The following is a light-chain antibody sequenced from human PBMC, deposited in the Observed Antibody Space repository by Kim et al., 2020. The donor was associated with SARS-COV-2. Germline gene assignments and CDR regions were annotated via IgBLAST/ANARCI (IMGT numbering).Light chain of an antibody. J-gene: IGLJ7*01. CDR2: WNN. CDR1: IIIIGYEG. Sequence: RPTATLTSTGRIIIIGYEGATWLHRHPDHPPKLLSHWNNNRPSRLSETFSSTTSGNPASLTDCGLQPDDEADYYCTAWDSRLSGCVFGDGTQLTVL. V-gene: IGLV10-54*01. CDR3: TAWDSRLSGCV.